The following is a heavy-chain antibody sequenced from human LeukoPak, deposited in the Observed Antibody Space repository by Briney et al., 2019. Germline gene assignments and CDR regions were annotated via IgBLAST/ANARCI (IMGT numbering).Heavy chain of an antibody. CDR3: AKGPRGSQYYDILTGYYRLDFDY. CDR2: IWYDGSNK. Sequence: GGSLRLSCAASGFTFSSYGMHWVRQAPGKGLEWVAVIWYDGSNKYYADSVKGRFTISRDNSKNTLDLQMNSLRAEDTAVYYCAKGPRGSQYYDILTGYYRLDFDYWGQGTLVTVSS. V-gene: IGHV3-33*06. J-gene: IGHJ4*02. CDR1: GFTFSSYG. D-gene: IGHD3-9*01.